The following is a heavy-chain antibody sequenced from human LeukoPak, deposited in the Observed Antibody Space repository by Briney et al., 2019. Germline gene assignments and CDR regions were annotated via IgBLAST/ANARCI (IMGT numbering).Heavy chain of an antibody. V-gene: IGHV3-7*01. J-gene: IGHJ4*02. D-gene: IGHD6-6*01. CDR2: IKQDGSEK. CDR1: GFTFSSYW. Sequence: GGSLRLSCAVSGFTFSSYWMSWVRQAPGKGLEWVANIKQDGSEKYYVDSVKGRFTVSRDNAKNSLYLQMNGLRAEDTAVYYCARVYRSSSGYCFDFWGQGTLVTVSS. CDR3: ARVYRSSSGYCFDF.